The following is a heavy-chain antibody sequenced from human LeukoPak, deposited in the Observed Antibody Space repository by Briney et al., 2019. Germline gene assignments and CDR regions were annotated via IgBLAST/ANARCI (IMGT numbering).Heavy chain of an antibody. CDR2: ISYDGSNK. J-gene: IGHJ4*02. V-gene: IGHV3-30*18. CDR3: AKRGPGSPQSGKYYFDY. CDR1: GFTFNSYG. D-gene: IGHD3-10*01. Sequence: GRSLRLSCAASGFTFNSYGMHWVRQVPGKGLEGVALISYDGSNKHYADSVKGRFTISRDNSKNTLYLQMNSLRAEDTAVYYCAKRGPGSPQSGKYYFDYWGQGTLVTVSS.